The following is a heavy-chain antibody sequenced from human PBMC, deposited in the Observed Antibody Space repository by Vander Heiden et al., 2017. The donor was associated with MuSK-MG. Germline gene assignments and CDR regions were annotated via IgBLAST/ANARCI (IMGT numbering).Heavy chain of an antibody. CDR1: GFPFSSYA. CDR2: SGGSGGST. J-gene: IGHJ6*03. CDR3: AKVVPAAMHYYYYMDV. V-gene: IGHV3-23*01. D-gene: IGHD2-2*01. Sequence: EVQLLESGGGLVQPGGSLRLACAASGFPFSSYAMSWVRQAPGKGLEWVSASGGSGGSTYYADSVKGRFTISEDNSKNTRYLQMNSLRAEDTAVYYCAKVVPAAMHYYYYMDVWGKGTTVTVSS.